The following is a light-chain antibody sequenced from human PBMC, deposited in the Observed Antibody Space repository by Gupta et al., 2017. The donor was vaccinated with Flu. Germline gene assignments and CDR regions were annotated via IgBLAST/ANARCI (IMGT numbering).Light chain of an antibody. CDR1: SSNIGSNH. CDR3: AAWDDSLSGVV. Sequence: QSVLTQPPSASGTPGQRVTISCSGGSSNIGSNHVYWYQQLAGTAPKLLIYGNNQRPSGVPDRFSGSKSGTSASLAISGLRSEDEAVYYCAAWDDSLSGVVFGGGTKLTVL. J-gene: IGLJ2*01. V-gene: IGLV1-47*01. CDR2: GNN.